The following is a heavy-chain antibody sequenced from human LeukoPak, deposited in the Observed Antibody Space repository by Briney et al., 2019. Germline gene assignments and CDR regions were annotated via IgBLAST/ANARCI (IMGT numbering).Heavy chain of an antibody. CDR2: ISHSGTI. V-gene: IGHV4-39*01. D-gene: IGHD3-22*01. J-gene: IGHJ4*02. CDR3: ASYDSSGTLSGYFDY. CDR1: GGSISSSNSY. Sequence: SETLSLTCIVSGGSISSSNSYWDWIRQPPGRGLEWIGDISHSGTINYNPSLRTRVTISADTSKNQFSLKLNSVTAADTAVYYCASYDSSGTLSGYFDYWGQGTLVTVSS.